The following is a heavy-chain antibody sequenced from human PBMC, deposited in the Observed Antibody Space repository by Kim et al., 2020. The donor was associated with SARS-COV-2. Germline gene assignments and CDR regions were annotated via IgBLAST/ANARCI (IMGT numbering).Heavy chain of an antibody. J-gene: IGHJ6*03. V-gene: IGHV1-46*01. CDR3: VGSGMHG. CDR2: INPSGVST. Sequence: ASVKVSCKASRHTFTNYYIHWVRQAPGQGLEWMGMINPSGVSTSHAQNFQGRVTMTRDTSTSKVYMVLSSLRSEDTAVYYCVGSGMHGWSTGTTVT. D-gene: IGHD3-10*01. CDR1: RHTFTNYY.